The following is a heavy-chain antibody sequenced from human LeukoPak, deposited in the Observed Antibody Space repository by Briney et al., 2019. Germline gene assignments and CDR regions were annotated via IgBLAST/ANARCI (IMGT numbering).Heavy chain of an antibody. CDR2: LNTNTGNP. CDR1: GYTFIMYA. V-gene: IGHV7-4-1*01. D-gene: IGHD3-9*01. CDR3: ARDRRYFYY. J-gene: IGHJ4*02. Sequence: ASVKVSCKASGYTFIMYAINWVRQAPGQGLEWMGWLNTNTGNPTYAQGFTGRFVFSLDTSVSTAYLQIGSLRAEDTAVYYCARDRRYFYYWGQGTLVTVSS.